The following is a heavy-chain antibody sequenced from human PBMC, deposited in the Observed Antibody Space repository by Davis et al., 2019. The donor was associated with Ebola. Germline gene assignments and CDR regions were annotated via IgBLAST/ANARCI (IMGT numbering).Heavy chain of an antibody. CDR1: GYTFTSYW. Sequence: GESLKISCKDSGYTFTSYWIGWVRQMPGKGLEWMGILDPGDSDTRYSPSFQGQVTISADKSISTAYLQWSSLKASDTAIYYCARQSSGDYFDYWGQGTLVTVSS. J-gene: IGHJ4*02. V-gene: IGHV5-51*01. CDR2: LDPGDSDT. D-gene: IGHD4-17*01. CDR3: ARQSSGDYFDY.